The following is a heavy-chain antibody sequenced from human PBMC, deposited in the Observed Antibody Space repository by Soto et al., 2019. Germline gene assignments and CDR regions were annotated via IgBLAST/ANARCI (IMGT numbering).Heavy chain of an antibody. Sequence: CAPSGCTVTSRAVNWLGRAKCRSLEWMGWMNPNSGNTGYAQKFQGRVTMTRNASISTAYMELSSLRSEDTAVYYCARLGVGVVTEYYYYYMAVWGKGTTVTVS. CDR3: ARLGVGVVTEYYYYYMAV. CDR2: MNPNSGNT. V-gene: IGHV1-8*01. J-gene: IGHJ6*03. D-gene: IGHD2-15*01. CDR1: GCTVTSRA.